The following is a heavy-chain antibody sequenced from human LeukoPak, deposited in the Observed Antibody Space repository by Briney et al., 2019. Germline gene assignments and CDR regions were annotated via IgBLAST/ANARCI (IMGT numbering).Heavy chain of an antibody. CDR2: IRYDGSNK. D-gene: IGHD5-24*01. Sequence: GGSLRLSCAASGFTFSSYGMHWVRQAPGNGLEWVAFIRYDGSNKYYADSVKGRFTISRDNSKNTLYLQMNSLRAEDTAVYYCAKDQEMATISDYWGQGTLVTVSS. CDR1: GFTFSSYG. J-gene: IGHJ4*02. V-gene: IGHV3-30*02. CDR3: AKDQEMATISDY.